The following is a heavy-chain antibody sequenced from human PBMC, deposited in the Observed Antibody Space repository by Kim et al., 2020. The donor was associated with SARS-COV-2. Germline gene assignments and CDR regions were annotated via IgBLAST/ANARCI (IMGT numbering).Heavy chain of an antibody. Sequence: GGSLRLSCAASGFTFDDYAMHWVRQAPGKGLEWVSLISGDGGSTYYADSVKGRFTISRDNSKNSLYLQMNSLRTEDTALYYCAKATGYSFGYWFDYWGQEPWSPSPQ. D-gene: IGHD5-18*01. CDR2: ISGDGGST. CDR3: AKATGYSFGYWFDY. CDR1: GFTFDDYA. J-gene: IGHJ4*01. V-gene: IGHV3-43*02.